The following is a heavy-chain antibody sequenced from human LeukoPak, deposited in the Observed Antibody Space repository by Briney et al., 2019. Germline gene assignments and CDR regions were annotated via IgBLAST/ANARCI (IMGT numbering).Heavy chain of an antibody. CDR1: GDSINAYY. V-gene: IGHV4-59*12. Sequence: SETLSLTCTVSGDSINAYYWGWIRQPPGKGLEWIGYIYFSGTTKYNPSLESRVTISVDTSKNQFSLKLSSVTAADTAVYYCARGGGGGNGGYWGQGTLVTVSS. CDR2: IYFSGTT. CDR3: ARGGGGGNGGY. J-gene: IGHJ4*02. D-gene: IGHD4-23*01.